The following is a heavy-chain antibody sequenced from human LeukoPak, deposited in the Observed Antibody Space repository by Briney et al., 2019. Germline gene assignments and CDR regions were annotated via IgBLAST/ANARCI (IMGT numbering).Heavy chain of an antibody. Sequence: ASVKVSCKASGYTFTSYGISWVRQAPGQGLEWMGWISAYNGNTNYARKLQGRVTMTTDTSTSTAYMELRSLRSDDTAVYYCARVGYCSSTSCPFYYYYGMDVWGQGTTVTVSS. CDR3: ARVGYCSSTSCPFYYYYGMDV. CDR2: ISAYNGNT. CDR1: GYTFTSYG. V-gene: IGHV1-18*01. J-gene: IGHJ6*02. D-gene: IGHD2-2*01.